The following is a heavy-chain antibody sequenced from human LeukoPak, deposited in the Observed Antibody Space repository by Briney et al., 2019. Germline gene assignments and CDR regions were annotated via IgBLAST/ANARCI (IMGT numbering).Heavy chain of an antibody. CDR2: IKPDGSEK. CDR1: AFTFRTYW. D-gene: IGHD1-26*01. J-gene: IGHJ6*02. V-gene: IGHV3-7*05. CDR3: TRDASGETASGPRMDV. Sequence: PGGSLRLSCAASAFTFRTYWMSWVRQAPGKGLEWVAMIKPDGSEKYYVDSVKGLFTISRDNAKSSLYLQMTSLRAEDTAVYYCTRDASGETASGPRMDVWGQGTTVAVSS.